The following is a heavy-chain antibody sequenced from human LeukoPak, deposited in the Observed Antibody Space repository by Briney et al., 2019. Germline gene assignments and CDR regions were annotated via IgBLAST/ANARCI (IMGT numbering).Heavy chain of an antibody. CDR3: AMDPEKYSSSYY. Sequence: GGSLRLSCAASGFTFSSYGMHWVRQAPGKGLEWVAGISYDGSEEFYADSVKGRFIISRDDSKNTLYLQLNSLRADDTAVYYCAMDPEKYSSSYYWGQGTLVTVSS. V-gene: IGHV3-30*03. J-gene: IGHJ4*02. CDR1: GFTFSSYG. D-gene: IGHD6-13*01. CDR2: ISYDGSEE.